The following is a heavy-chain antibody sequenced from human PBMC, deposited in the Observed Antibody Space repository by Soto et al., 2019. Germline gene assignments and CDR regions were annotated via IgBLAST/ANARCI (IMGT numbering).Heavy chain of an antibody. CDR2: IRSKAYGGTT. D-gene: IGHD3-3*01. V-gene: IGHV3-49*04. CDR1: GFTFGDYA. Sequence: SLRLSCTDSGFTFGDYAMSWVRQAPGKGLEWVGFIRSKAYGGTTEYAASVKGRFTISRDDSKSIAYLQMNSLKTEDTAVYYCTRDKGSYDFWSGYYYYYGMDVWGQGTTVTVSS. CDR3: TRDKGSYDFWSGYYYYYGMDV. J-gene: IGHJ6*02.